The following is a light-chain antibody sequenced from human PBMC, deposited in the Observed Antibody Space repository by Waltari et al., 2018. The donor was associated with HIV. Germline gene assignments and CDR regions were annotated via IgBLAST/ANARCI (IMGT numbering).Light chain of an antibody. J-gene: IGLJ2*01. V-gene: IGLV1-40*01. CDR3: QSFDSSLNSSVV. CDR1: SSNIGAGAD. CDR2: GDT. Sequence: HSVLTQAPSVSAAPGQRVTISCSGSSSNIGAGADVHWYQQRPGTAPNILIYGDTNRPSGVPDLCAGSKSGTSASLVITGLQPDDGADYCCQSFDSSLNSSVVFGGGTKLTVL.